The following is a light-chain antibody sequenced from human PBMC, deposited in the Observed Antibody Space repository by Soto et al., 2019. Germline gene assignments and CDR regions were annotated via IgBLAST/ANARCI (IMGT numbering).Light chain of an antibody. CDR1: QTISSW. CDR2: KAS. Sequence: DIKITQSPSALSRYVEDRVTITCRASQTISSWLAWYQQKPGKAPKLLIYKASTLKSGFPSRFSGSGSGTESRLSCCTPLPNDCVPYRSKRYTGHPEAFGQGTKVDIK. V-gene: IGKV1-5*03. CDR3: KRYTGHPEA. J-gene: IGKJ1*01.